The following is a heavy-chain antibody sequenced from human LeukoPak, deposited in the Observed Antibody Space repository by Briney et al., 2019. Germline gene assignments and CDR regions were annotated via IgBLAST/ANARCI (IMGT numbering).Heavy chain of an antibody. Sequence: GGSLRLSCAASGFTFSSYAMHGVRQAPGKGREGVAVISYGGSNKYCADSVKGRFTISRDNSKNTMYLQMNSLRAEDTAVYYCARGLYSSSSGADYWGQGTLVTVSS. D-gene: IGHD6-6*01. CDR1: GFTFSSYA. J-gene: IGHJ4*02. V-gene: IGHV3-30-3*01. CDR2: ISYGGSNK. CDR3: ARGLYSSSSGADY.